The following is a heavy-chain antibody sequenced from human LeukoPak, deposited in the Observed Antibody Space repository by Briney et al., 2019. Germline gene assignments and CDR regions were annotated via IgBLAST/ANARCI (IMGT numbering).Heavy chain of an antibody. CDR3: ARQKVDTAMAD. CDR1: GYSFTSYW. V-gene: IGHV5-51*01. D-gene: IGHD5-18*01. Sequence: GESLKISCKCSGYSFTSYWIGWGRQMAGKGLEWMGIIYPGDSDTRYSPSFQGQVTISADKSISTAYLQWSSLKASDTAMYYCARQKVDTAMADWGQGTLVTVSS. J-gene: IGHJ4*02. CDR2: IYPGDSDT.